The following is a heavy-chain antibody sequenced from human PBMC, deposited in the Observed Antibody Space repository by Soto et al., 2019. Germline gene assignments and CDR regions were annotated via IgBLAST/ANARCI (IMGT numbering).Heavy chain of an antibody. J-gene: IGHJ5*02. Sequence: ASVKVSCKASGYTFTSYGISWVRQAPGQGLEWMGWISAYNGNTNYAQKLQGRVTMTTDTSTSTVYMELSRLRFDDTAVYYCARFIGGAFYISPLDPGGQGPVVTVPQ. CDR2: ISAYNGNT. D-gene: IGHD3-16*01. V-gene: IGHV1-18*04. CDR1: GYTFTSYG. CDR3: ARFIGGAFYISPLDP.